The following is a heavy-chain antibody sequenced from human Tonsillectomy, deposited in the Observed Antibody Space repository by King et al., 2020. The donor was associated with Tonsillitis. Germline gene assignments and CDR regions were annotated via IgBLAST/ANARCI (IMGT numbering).Heavy chain of an antibody. D-gene: IGHD3-10*01. CDR3: AKVVYGSGSYSSDAFDI. V-gene: IGHV3-23*04. CDR2: TSGSGGRT. J-gene: IGHJ3*02. CDR1: GFTFISYS. Sequence: VQLVESGGGLVQPGGSLRLSCAASGFTFISYSMSWVRQAPGKGLEWVSATSGSGGRTSYAVSVKGRVTISRDNSKNTLYLQLNSLRAEDTAVYYCAKVVYGSGSYSSDAFDIWGQGTMVTVSS.